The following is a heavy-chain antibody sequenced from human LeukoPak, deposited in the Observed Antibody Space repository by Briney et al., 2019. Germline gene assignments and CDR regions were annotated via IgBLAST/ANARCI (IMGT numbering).Heavy chain of an antibody. CDR1: GFTFSSYA. D-gene: IGHD3-22*01. CDR3: ARAQLTYYYDSSGFLPFDP. J-gene: IGHJ5*02. CDR2: ISYDGSNK. V-gene: IGHV3-30-3*01. Sequence: SGGSLRLSCAASGFTFSSYAMHWVRQAPGKGLEWVAVISYDGSNKYYADSVKGRFTISRDNSKNTLYLQMNSLRAEDTAVYYCARAQLTYYYDSSGFLPFDPWGQGTLVTVSS.